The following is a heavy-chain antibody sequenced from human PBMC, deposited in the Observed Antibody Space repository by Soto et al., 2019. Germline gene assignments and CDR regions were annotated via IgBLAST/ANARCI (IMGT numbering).Heavy chain of an antibody. Sequence: GGSLRLSCAASGFTFSSYAMSWVRQAPGKGLEWVSAISGSGGSTYYADSVKGRFTISRDNSKNTLYLQMNSLRAEDTAVYYCAKGEEIVVVPAAMSRFYYYGMDVWGQGTTVTVSS. J-gene: IGHJ6*02. CDR2: ISGSGGST. CDR1: GFTFSSYA. CDR3: AKGEEIVVVPAAMSRFYYYGMDV. D-gene: IGHD2-2*01. V-gene: IGHV3-23*01.